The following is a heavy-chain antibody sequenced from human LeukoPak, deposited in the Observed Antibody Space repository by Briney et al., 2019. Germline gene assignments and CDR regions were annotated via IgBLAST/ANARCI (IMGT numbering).Heavy chain of an antibody. CDR2: ISYDGSNK. CDR3: ATPYGDYPY. V-gene: IGHV3-30-3*01. D-gene: IGHD4-17*01. J-gene: IGHJ4*02. CDR1: GFTFSSYA. Sequence: GGSLRLSCAASGFTFSSYAMHWVRQAPGKGLEWVAVISYDGSNKYYADSVKGRFTISRDNSKNTLYLQMNSLRAEDTAVYYCATPYGDYPYWGQGTLVTVSS.